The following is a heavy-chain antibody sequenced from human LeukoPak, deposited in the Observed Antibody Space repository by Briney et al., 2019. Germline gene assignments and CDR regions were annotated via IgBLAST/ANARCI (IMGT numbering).Heavy chain of an antibody. Sequence: PSETLSLTCTVSGDSLSSYYWSWIRQPPGQGLEWIGYIYYSGSTNYNPSLKSRVTISVDTSKNQFSLKLSSVTAADTAVYYCARFLVPKYYYYMDVWGKGTTVTVSS. CDR1: GDSLSSYY. D-gene: IGHD6-6*01. CDR3: ARFLVPKYYYYMDV. V-gene: IGHV4-59*01. J-gene: IGHJ6*03. CDR2: IYYSGST.